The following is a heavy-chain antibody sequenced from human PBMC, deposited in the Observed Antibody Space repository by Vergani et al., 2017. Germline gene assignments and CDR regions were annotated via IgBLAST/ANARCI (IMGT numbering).Heavy chain of an antibody. Sequence: EVQLVESGGGLVQPGGSLRLSCAASGFTFSSYAMSWVRQAPGKGLEWVSAISGSGGSTYYADSVKGRFTISRDNSKNTLYLQMNSLRAEDTAVYYCARDGYCSGGSCYWGDAFDIWGQGTMVTVSS. CDR3: ARDGYCSGGSCYWGDAFDI. CDR1: GFTFSSYA. CDR2: ISGSGGST. V-gene: IGHV3-23*04. D-gene: IGHD2-15*01. J-gene: IGHJ3*02.